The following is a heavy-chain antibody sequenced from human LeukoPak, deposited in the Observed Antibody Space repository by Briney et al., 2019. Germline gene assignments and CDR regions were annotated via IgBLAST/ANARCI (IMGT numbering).Heavy chain of an antibody. D-gene: IGHD1-26*01. CDR3: ARGIEEGSDY. V-gene: IGHV1-8*01. CDR1: GYTFTNND. CDR2: MSPKSGST. J-gene: IGHJ4*02. Sequence: PVASVKVSCKASGYTFTNNDINWIRQATGQGLEWMGWMSPKSGSTGYAQKFQGRVTMTRDTSINTAYMELTSLTSEDTAIYFCARGIEEGSDYWGQGTLVTVSS.